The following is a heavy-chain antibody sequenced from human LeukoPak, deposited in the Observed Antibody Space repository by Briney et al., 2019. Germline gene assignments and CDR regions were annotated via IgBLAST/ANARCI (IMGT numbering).Heavy chain of an antibody. J-gene: IGHJ4*02. D-gene: IGHD5-18*01. CDR2: ISWNSGSI. Sequence: GGSLRLSCAASGFTFDDYAMHWVRQAPGKGLEWVSGISWNSGSIGYADSVKGRFTISRDNAKNYLYLQMNSLRAEDTALYYCASPYRGYSYGVAYWGQGTLVTVSS. V-gene: IGHV3-9*01. CDR3: ASPYRGYSYGVAY. CDR1: GFTFDDYA.